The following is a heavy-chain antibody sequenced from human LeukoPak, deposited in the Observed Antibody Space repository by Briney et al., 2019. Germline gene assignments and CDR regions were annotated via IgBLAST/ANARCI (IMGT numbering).Heavy chain of an antibody. Sequence: GGALRVSCAASGFTFSSYAMHWVRQAPGKGLEGVAVISYDGSNKYYADSVKGRFTISRDNSKNTLYLQMNSLRAADTAIYYCARTYDSWGQGTLVTVSS. V-gene: IGHV3-30*04. CDR2: ISYDGSNK. CDR3: ARTYDS. J-gene: IGHJ4*02. CDR1: GFTFSSYA.